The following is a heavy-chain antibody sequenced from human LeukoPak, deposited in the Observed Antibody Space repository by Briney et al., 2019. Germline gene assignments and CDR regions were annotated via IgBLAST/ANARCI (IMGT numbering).Heavy chain of an antibody. CDR3: ARASFWESPVNWLDP. CDR1: GYTFIGHY. D-gene: IGHD3-3*01. CDR2: INPKNGGA. J-gene: IGHJ5*02. Sequence: ASVKVSRKTSGYTFIGHYIHWVRQAPGQGLEWMGWINPKNGGANYAPRFRGRVTLTRDRSTSTVYMELTRLTSDDTAVYYCARASFWESPVNWLDPWGQGTLVTVSS. V-gene: IGHV1-2*07.